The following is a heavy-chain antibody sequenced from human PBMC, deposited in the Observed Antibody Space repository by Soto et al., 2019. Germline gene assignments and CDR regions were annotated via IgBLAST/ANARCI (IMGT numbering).Heavy chain of an antibody. V-gene: IGHV3-23*01. Sequence: EVRLLESGGGLVQPGGSLRLSCAASGFTFGSHAMSWVRQAPGRGLEWISGISGSGVNTYYADSMKGRFTISRDNSKNTLYLQMYSLRADDTAVYYCAKDLGPGELEVYALYYFGMDVWGQGTMVTVSS. CDR3: AKDLGPGELEVYALYYFGMDV. D-gene: IGHD3-10*01. CDR1: GFTFGSHA. CDR2: ISGSGVNT. J-gene: IGHJ6*02.